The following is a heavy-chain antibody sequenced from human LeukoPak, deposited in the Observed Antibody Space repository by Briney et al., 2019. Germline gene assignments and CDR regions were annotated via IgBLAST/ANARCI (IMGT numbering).Heavy chain of an antibody. CDR3: ARERTSVAEYFQH. D-gene: IGHD1-14*01. CDR2: IYHSGST. V-gene: IGHV4-4*02. CDR1: GGSISGSNW. Sequence: SGTLSLTCAVSGGSISGSNWWSWVRQPPGKGLEWIGEIYHSGSTNYNPSLKSRVTISVDKSKNQFSLKLSSVTAADTAVYYCARERTSVAEYFQHWGQGTLVTVSS. J-gene: IGHJ1*01.